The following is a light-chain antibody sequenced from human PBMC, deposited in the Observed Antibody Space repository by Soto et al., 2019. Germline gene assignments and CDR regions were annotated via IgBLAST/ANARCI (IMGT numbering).Light chain of an antibody. CDR3: QQYGSSPT. Sequence: DIVSTQSPCTLYLSPGERATLSCRASQSVSSNYLAWYQQKPGQAPRLLIYDTSSRASDIPDRFSGSGSGTDFTLTISRLEPEDFAVYFCQQYGSSPTFGQGTKVDTK. V-gene: IGKV3-20*01. CDR2: DTS. CDR1: QSVSSNY. J-gene: IGKJ1*01.